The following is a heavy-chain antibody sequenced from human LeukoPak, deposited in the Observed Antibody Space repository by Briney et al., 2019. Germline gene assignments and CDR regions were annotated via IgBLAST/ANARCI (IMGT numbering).Heavy chain of an antibody. Sequence: PGGSLRLSCAASGFTFSDYYMSWIRQAPGKGLEWVSVIYSGGSTYYADSVKGRFTISRDNSKNTLYLQMNSLRAEDTAVYYCARDPTDAVVENYWGQGTLVTVSS. J-gene: IGHJ4*02. V-gene: IGHV3-66*01. CDR3: ARDPTDAVVENY. CDR2: IYSGGST. CDR1: GFTFSDYY. D-gene: IGHD2-15*01.